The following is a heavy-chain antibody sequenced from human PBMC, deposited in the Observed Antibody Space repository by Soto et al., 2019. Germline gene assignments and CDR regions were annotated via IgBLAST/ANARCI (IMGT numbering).Heavy chain of an antibody. CDR3: ARAARGSGSYWGVGYYYYGMDV. CDR1: GGTFSSYA. CDR2: IIPIFGTA. J-gene: IGHJ6*02. Sequence: QVQLVQSGAEVKKPGSSVKVSCKASGGTFSSYAISWVRQAPGQGLEWMGGIIPIFGTANYAQKFQGRVTITADESTSTAYMELSSLRSEDTAVYYCARAARGSGSYWGVGYYYYGMDVWGQGTTVTVSS. V-gene: IGHV1-69*12. D-gene: IGHD3-10*01.